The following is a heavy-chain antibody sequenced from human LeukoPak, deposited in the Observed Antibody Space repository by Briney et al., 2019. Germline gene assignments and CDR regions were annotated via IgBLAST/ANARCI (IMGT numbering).Heavy chain of an antibody. D-gene: IGHD3-22*01. CDR3: ARGWVIHDY. Sequence: GGSLRLSCAASGFTFSSYAMSWVRQAPGKGLEWVSAISGSGGSTYYADSVKGRFTISRDNAKNSLYLQMNSLRAEDTAVYYCARGWVIHDYWGQGTLVTVSS. J-gene: IGHJ4*02. CDR1: GFTFSSYA. V-gene: IGHV3-23*01. CDR2: ISGSGGST.